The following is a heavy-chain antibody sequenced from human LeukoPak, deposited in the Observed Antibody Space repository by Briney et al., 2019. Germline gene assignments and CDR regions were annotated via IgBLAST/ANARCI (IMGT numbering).Heavy chain of an antibody. Sequence: GASVKVSCKASGGTFSSYAISWVRQAPGQGLEWMGGIIPIFGTANYAQKFQGRVTITADESTSTAYMELSSLRSEDTAVYYCASGGDYYYSSPMSAFDIWGQGTMVTVSS. CDR2: IIPIFGTA. CDR3: ASGGDYYYSSPMSAFDI. J-gene: IGHJ3*02. V-gene: IGHV1-69*13. CDR1: GGTFSSYA. D-gene: IGHD3-22*01.